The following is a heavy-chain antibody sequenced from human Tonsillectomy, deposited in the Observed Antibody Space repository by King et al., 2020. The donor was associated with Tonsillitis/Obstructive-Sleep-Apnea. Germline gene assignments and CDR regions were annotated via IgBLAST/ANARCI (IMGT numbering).Heavy chain of an antibody. J-gene: IGHJ2*01. CDR2: VWYDGSNK. Sequence: HVQLVESGGGVVQPGRSLRLSCTASGFTFSSYGMHWVRRAPGKGLEWVAIVWYDGSNKYYGDSVKGRFIVSRDNSRNTLYLKMNSLRAEDTAVYYCARDGDYGDYGPWYFDLWGRGPLVTVSA. CDR3: ARDGDYGDYGPWYFDL. V-gene: IGHV3-33*01. D-gene: IGHD4-17*01. CDR1: GFTFSSYG.